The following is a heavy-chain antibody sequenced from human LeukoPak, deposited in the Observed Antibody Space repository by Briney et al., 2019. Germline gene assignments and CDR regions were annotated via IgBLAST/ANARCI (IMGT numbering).Heavy chain of an antibody. V-gene: IGHV3-64D*06. CDR1: GFTFSSYA. CDR2: ISSNVGRT. D-gene: IGHD2-21*01. Sequence: PRGSLRLSCSASGFTFSSYAMHWVRHAPEEGLEYVSAISSNVGRTYYADSVKGRFTISRDNSKNALYLQMSSLRAEDSAVYYCVKDIVADTSYRSGLGYGYFDLWGRGTLVTVSS. CDR3: VKDIVADTSYRSGLGYGYFDL. J-gene: IGHJ2*01.